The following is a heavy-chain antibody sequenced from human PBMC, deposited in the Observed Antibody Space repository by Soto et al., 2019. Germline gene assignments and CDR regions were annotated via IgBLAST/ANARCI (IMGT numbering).Heavy chain of an antibody. D-gene: IGHD3-10*01. CDR2: IYYSGSA. CDR3: ARGVGFGYYYYHMDL. CDR1: GDSVTSVSDY. Sequence: SSETLSLTCTVSGDSVTSVSDYWSWIRQPPGKGLEWIGYIYYSGSADYNPSLGSRVTISIDTSKNQFSLKLTSVTAADTAVYYCARGVGFGYYYYHMDLGGQGTTVT. J-gene: IGHJ6*02. V-gene: IGHV4-61*01.